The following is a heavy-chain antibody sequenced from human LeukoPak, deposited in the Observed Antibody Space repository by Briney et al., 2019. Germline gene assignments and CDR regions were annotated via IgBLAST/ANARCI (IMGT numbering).Heavy chain of an antibody. Sequence: PSETLSLTCTVSGGSISSYYWSWLRQPPGKGLEYIGYIYYRGSTNYNPSLKSRVTISLDTSKNQFSLKLDSVTAADTAVYYCARDLSNYYDGGGTRRYYYMDVWGKGTTVTVSS. J-gene: IGHJ6*03. CDR3: ARDLSNYYDGGGTRRYYYMDV. CDR1: GGSISSYY. V-gene: IGHV4-59*01. CDR2: IYYRGST. D-gene: IGHD3-22*01.